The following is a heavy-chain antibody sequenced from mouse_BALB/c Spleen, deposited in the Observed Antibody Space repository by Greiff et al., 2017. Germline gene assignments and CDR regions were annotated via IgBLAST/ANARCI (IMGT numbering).Heavy chain of an antibody. CDR2: IWAGGST. Sequence: VQGVESGPGLVAPSQSLSITCTVSGFSLTSYGVHWVRQPPGKGLEWLGVIWAGGSTNYNSALMSRLSISKDNSKGQVFLKMNSLQTDDTAMYYCARGSSSYVDYAMDYWGQGTSVTVSS. CDR1: GFSLTSYG. J-gene: IGHJ4*01. D-gene: IGHD1-1*01. CDR3: ARGSSSYVDYAMDY. V-gene: IGHV2-9*02.